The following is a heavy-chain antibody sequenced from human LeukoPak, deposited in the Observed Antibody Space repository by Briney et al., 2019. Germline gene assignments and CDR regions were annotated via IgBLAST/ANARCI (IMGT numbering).Heavy chain of an antibody. Sequence: GGSLRLSCAASGFTFSSYEMNWVRQAPGKGLEWVSYISSSGSTIYYADSVKGRFTISRGNAKNSLYLQMNSLRAEDTAVYYCARDLSDSSGFFDYWGQGAQVTVSS. CDR1: GFTFSSYE. D-gene: IGHD3-22*01. J-gene: IGHJ4*02. V-gene: IGHV3-48*03. CDR2: ISSSGSTI. CDR3: ARDLSDSSGFFDY.